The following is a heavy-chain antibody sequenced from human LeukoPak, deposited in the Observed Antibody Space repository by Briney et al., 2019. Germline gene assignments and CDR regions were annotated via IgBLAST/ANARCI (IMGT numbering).Heavy chain of an antibody. D-gene: IGHD6-13*01. CDR3: AKDSSTWYDYFDS. V-gene: IGHV3-23*01. J-gene: IGHJ4*02. CDR1: GFTFSRHV. CDR2: ISETGGTS. Sequence: GGSLRLSCAASGFTFSRHVMNWVRQAPGKGLEWVAGISETGGTSYYADSVKGRFTISRDNSKNTLYLQMSSLRAEDTAVYYCAKDSSTWYDYFDSWGQGTLVTVSS.